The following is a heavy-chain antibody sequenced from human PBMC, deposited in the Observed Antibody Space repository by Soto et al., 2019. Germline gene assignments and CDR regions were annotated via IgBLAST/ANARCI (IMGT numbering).Heavy chain of an antibody. CDR1: GYSFTSYW. V-gene: IGHV5-51*01. Sequence: GGSLRLSCKGSGYSFTSYWIGWVRQMPGKGLEWMGIIYPGDSDTRYSPSFQGQVTISADKSISTAYLQWSSLKASDTAMYYCARLGYYYYYGMDVWGQGTTVTVSS. CDR3: ARLGYYYYYGMDV. J-gene: IGHJ6*02. CDR2: IYPGDSDT.